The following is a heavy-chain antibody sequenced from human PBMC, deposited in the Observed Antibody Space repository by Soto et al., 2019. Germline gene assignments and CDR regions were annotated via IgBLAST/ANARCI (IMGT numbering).Heavy chain of an antibody. CDR2: IKQDGSEK. J-gene: IGHJ3*02. Sequence: GESLKISCAASGFTFSSYWMSWVRQAPGKGLEWVANIKQDGSEKYYVDSVKGRFTISRDNAKNSLYLQMNSLRAEDTAVYYCARYDSSGYDAFDIWGQRTRGSLS. V-gene: IGHV3-7*01. D-gene: IGHD3-22*01. CDR3: ARYDSSGYDAFDI. CDR1: GFTFSSYW.